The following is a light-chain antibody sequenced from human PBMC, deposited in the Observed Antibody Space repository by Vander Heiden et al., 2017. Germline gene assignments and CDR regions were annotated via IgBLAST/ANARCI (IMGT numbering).Light chain of an antibody. V-gene: IGKV1-39*01. CDR2: AAS. Sequence: DIQMTQSPSSLSASVGDRVTITCRASQSISSYLNWYQQKPGKAPKLLIYAASSLQSGVPSRFTGSGSGTDFTLTISSLQPEDFATYYCQQSYSTQTFGQWTKVKLK. CDR1: QSISSY. CDR3: QQSYSTQT. J-gene: IGKJ1*01.